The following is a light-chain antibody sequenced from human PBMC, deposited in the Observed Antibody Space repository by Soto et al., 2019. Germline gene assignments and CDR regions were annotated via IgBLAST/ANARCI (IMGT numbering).Light chain of an antibody. CDR1: QSISSSY. CDR2: GAS. CDR3: QFFGSSRYT. J-gene: IGKJ2*01. Sequence: EIVLTQSPGTLSLSPGERATLACRASQSISSSYLAWYQQKPRQAPRLLIYGASSRATGIPDRFSGSGSGTDFTLTISRLEPEDFAVYYCQFFGSSRYTFGQGTKLEIK. V-gene: IGKV3-20*01.